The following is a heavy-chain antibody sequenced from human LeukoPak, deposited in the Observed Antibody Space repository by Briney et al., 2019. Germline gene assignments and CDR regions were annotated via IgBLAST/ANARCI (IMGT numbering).Heavy chain of an antibody. V-gene: IGHV1-24*01. D-gene: IGHD4-17*01. Sequence: ASVKVSCKVSGYTLTELSMHWVRQTPGKGLEWMGGFDPEDGETIYAQKFQGRVTMTEDTSTDTAYMELSSLRSEDTAVYYCATGKMTTVTTYSDYWGQGTLVTVPS. J-gene: IGHJ4*02. CDR3: ATGKMTTVTTYSDY. CDR1: GYTLTELS. CDR2: FDPEDGET.